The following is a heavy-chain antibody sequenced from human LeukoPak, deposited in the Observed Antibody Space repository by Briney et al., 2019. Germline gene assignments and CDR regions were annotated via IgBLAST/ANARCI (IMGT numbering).Heavy chain of an antibody. CDR2: IRYDGSNK. CDR3: AKDRWGSTSPDY. V-gene: IGHV3-30*02. J-gene: IGHJ4*02. CDR1: GFTFSSYG. D-gene: IGHD2-2*01. Sequence: PGGSLRLSCAASGFTFSSYGMHWVRQAPGKGLEWVAFIRYDGSNKYYADSVKGRFTISRGNSKNTLYLQMNSLRAEDTAVYYRAKDRWGSTSPDYWGQGTLVTVSS.